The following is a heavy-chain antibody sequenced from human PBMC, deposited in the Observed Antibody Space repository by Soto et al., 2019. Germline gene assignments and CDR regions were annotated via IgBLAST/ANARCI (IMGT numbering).Heavy chain of an antibody. V-gene: IGHV4-39*01. D-gene: IGHD2-15*01. CDR2: MFYSGAT. Sequence: SETLSLTCTVSGGSISDISYCWGWIRQPPGKGLQWIGCMFYSGATYYNPSLKNRVTLSVDTSNNEFSLKLVSVTAPDTAVYYCARHKSGSDWLDPWGQGTLVTVSA. J-gene: IGHJ5*02. CDR1: GGSISDISYC. CDR3: ARHKSGSDWLDP.